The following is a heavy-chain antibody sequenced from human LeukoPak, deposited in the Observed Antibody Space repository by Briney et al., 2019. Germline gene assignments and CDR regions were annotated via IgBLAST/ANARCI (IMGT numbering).Heavy chain of an antibody. CDR3: ARGRVQWNY. CDR1: GGSLSIYY. V-gene: IGHV4-59*08. Sequence: PSETLSLTCTVSGGSLSIYYWSWLRQSPGKGLEWIAFINDRGSTNYIPSLMSRVTISADTSKNQFSLKLSSVTAADTAVYYCARGRVQWNYWGQGTLVTVSS. D-gene: IGHD1-26*01. CDR2: INDRGST. J-gene: IGHJ4*02.